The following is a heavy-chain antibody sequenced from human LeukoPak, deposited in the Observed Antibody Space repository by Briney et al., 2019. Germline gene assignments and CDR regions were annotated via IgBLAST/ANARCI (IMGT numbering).Heavy chain of an antibody. CDR3: AKAQDGDYVDY. Sequence: GGSLRLSCAASGFILSDHYIDWVRQAPGKGLEWVGRTRNKANSYTTEYAASVKGRFTISRDDPKNLLYLQMNSLKSEDTAVYYCAKAQDGDYVDYWGQGTLVAVSS. CDR1: GFILSDHY. CDR2: TRNKANSYTT. D-gene: IGHD4-17*01. J-gene: IGHJ4*02. V-gene: IGHV3-72*01.